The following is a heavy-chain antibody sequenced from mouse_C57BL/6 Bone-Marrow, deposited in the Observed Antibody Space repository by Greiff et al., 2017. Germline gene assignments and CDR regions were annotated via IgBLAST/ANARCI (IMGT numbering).Heavy chain of an antibody. D-gene: IGHD3-2*02. Sequence: QVQLQQPGAELVKPGASVKMSCTAFGYTFTSYWITWVKQRPGQGLEWIGDIYPGSGSTYYNEKFKSKATLTVDTSSSTANMQLSSLTSEDSAVYYSARSLRLRVRNAMDYWGQGTSVTVSS. V-gene: IGHV1-55*01. J-gene: IGHJ4*01. CDR1: GYTFTSYW. CDR3: ARSLRLRVRNAMDY. CDR2: IYPGSGST.